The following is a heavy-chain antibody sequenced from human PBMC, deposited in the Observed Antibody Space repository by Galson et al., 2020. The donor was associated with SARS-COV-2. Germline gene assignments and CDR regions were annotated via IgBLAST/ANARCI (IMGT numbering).Heavy chain of an antibody. CDR3: ARGEGDYFYHYGMDV. J-gene: IGHJ6*02. Sequence: SDTLSLTCTVSGGSIGSYYWNWIRQSPGKGLEWIGHIYSGGSTNYNPSLRSRVTISVDTSKNHFSLRLRSVTAADTAVYYCARGEGDYFYHYGMDVWGQGTTVTVSS. D-gene: IGHD3-10*01. V-gene: IGHV4-59*07. CDR2: IYSGGST. CDR1: GGSIGSYY.